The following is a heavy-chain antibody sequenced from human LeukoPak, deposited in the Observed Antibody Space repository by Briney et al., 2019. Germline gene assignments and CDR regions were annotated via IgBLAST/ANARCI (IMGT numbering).Heavy chain of an antibody. CDR1: GGSISSYY. CDR3: ARQGAGYYYYYMDV. Sequence: SETLSLTCTVSGGSISSYYWSWIRQPPGKGLEWIGYIYYSGSTNYNPSLKSRVTISVDTSKNQFSLKLTSVTAADTAVYYCARQGAGYYYYYMDVWGKGTTVTISS. CDR2: IYYSGST. J-gene: IGHJ6*03. V-gene: IGHV4-59*08.